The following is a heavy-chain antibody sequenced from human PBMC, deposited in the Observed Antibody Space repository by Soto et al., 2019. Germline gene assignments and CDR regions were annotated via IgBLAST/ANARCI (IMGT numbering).Heavy chain of an antibody. V-gene: IGHV4-59*11. D-gene: IGHD1-26*01. CDR3: ARGGIVGATDWFDP. J-gene: IGHJ5*02. CDR1: GGSISSHY. Sequence: PSETLSLTCTVSGGSISSHYWSWIRQPPGKGLEWIGYIYYSGSTNYNPSLKSRVTISVDTSKNQFSLKLSSVTAADTAVYYCARGGIVGATDWFDPWGQGTLVTVSS. CDR2: IYYSGST.